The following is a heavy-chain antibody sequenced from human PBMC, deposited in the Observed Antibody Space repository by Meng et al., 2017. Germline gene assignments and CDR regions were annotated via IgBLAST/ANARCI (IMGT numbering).Heavy chain of an antibody. CDR3: ATKWRLQGATGADIPYYFDY. J-gene: IGHJ4*02. CDR2: FDPEDVET. CDR1: GYTLTELS. Sequence: ASVKVSCKVSGYTLTELSMHWARQAPGKGLEWIGGFDPEDVETVYAQKFQGRVTMTEDTSIDTAYMELDSLRSEDTAVYYTATKWRLQGATGADIPYYFDYWGQGTMVTVSS. V-gene: IGHV1-24*01. D-gene: IGHD1-26*01.